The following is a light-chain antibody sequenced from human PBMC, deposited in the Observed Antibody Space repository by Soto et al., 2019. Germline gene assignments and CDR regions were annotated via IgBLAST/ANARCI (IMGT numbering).Light chain of an antibody. Sequence: QSVLTQPASVSGSPGQSITISCTGTSSDVGGFNFVSWYQQYPGQAPKLIIHDVSERPSGISYRFSGSKSGNTAALTISGLQAEDEGDYYCISYSRSSTYVFGTGTKVTVL. CDR3: ISYSRSSTYV. J-gene: IGLJ1*01. V-gene: IGLV2-14*03. CDR1: SSDVGGFNF. CDR2: DVS.